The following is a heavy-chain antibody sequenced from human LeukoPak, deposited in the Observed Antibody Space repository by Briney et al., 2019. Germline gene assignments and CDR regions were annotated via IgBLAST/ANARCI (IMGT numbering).Heavy chain of an antibody. CDR1: GFTVSGNY. Sequence: GGSLRLSCAASGFTVSGNYMSWVRQAPGKGLEWVSVIYSGGSTYYADSVKGRFTISRDNSRSTLFLQMNSLRGEDTAIYYCATYRQVMLPFEAWGRGTLVTVSS. CDR3: ATYRQVMLPFEA. D-gene: IGHD5-18*01. J-gene: IGHJ5*02. V-gene: IGHV3-53*01. CDR2: IYSGGST.